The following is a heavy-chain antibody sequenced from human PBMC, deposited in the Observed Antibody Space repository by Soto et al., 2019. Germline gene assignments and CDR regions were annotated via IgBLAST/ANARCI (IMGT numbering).Heavy chain of an antibody. J-gene: IGHJ3*02. CDR3: TIVRPTSNWYSFDI. Sequence: QLRLQESGPGLVRPSEPLSLTCTVSGGSISSGTYYWGWIRQSPGKGLEWIGSMYYSGTTYYNPSLKSRASISVDMSKNQFSLTLSSVTAADTAVYFCTIVRPTSNWYSFDIWGQGTLVTVS. CDR1: GGSISSGTYY. CDR2: MYYSGTT. V-gene: IGHV4-39*01. D-gene: IGHD6-13*01.